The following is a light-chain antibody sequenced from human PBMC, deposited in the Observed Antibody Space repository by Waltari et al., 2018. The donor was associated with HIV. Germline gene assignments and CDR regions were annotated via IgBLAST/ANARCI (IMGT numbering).Light chain of an antibody. CDR2: ELT. V-gene: IGLV2-8*01. CDR3: SSYAGSNNFV. J-gene: IGLJ1*01. CDR1: SSDVGGYHY. Sequence: QSALTQPPSASGSSGQSVTISCTGTSSDVGGYHYVSWYQQDTGKAPKLMIYELTKRPSGGPDRFSGSKSGNTASLTVSGLQAEDDADYYCSSYAGSNNFVFETGTKVTVL.